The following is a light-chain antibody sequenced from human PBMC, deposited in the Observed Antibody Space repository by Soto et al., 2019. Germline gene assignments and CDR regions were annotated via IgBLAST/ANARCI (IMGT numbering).Light chain of an antibody. V-gene: IGLV2-14*03. CDR1: SSDIGGYNY. CDR3: SSYTSSSTLVV. CDR2: DVS. J-gene: IGLJ2*01. Sequence: QPVLTQPASVSGSPGQSITIPCTGTSSDIGGYNYVSWYQHFPGKAPKLMIYDVSNRPSGVSNRFSASKSGNTASLTISGLQAEDEASYYCSSYTSSSTLVVFGGGTKLTVL.